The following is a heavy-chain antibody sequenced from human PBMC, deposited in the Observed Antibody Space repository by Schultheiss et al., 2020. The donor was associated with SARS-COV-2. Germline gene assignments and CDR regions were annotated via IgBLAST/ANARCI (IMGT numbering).Heavy chain of an antibody. Sequence: GESLKISCKMSGYSFSTYWIAWVRQVPGKGLEWMGIIYPLDSDTRYSPSFQGQVTISADKSIRTAYLQWSSLKASDTAMYYCARLRTGLEEGEIDFWGQGTLVTVSS. V-gene: IGHV5-51*01. J-gene: IGHJ4*02. D-gene: IGHD2-21*01. CDR3: ARLRTGLEEGEIDF. CDR1: GYSFSTYW. CDR2: IYPLDSDT.